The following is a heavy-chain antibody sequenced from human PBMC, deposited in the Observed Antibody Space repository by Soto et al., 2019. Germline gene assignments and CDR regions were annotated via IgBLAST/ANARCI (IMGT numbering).Heavy chain of an antibody. CDR3: ERENRCGDPYFDC. CDR2: IYYTGST. Sequence: PSPICTVAGGAISSGGYYWSWIRQPPRKALEWIGHIYYTGSTDYNPSLKSRLTISVDTSKNQFSLKLSSVTSADTAVYYCERENRCGDPYFDCWSPANLVTASS. J-gene: IGHJ4*02. V-gene: IGHV4-31*03. D-gene: IGHD4-17*01. CDR1: GGAISSGGYY.